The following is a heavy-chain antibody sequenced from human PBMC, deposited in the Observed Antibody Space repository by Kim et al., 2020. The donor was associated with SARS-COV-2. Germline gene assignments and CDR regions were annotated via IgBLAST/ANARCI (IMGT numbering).Heavy chain of an antibody. V-gene: IGHV1-69*13. CDR2: IIPIFGTA. CDR1: GGTFSSYA. Sequence: SVKVSCKASGGTFSSYAIRFVRQAPFPFLAWMGGIIPIFGTANYAQKFQGRVTITADESTSTAYMELSSLRSEDTAVYYCARARIAVAGEVFDYWGQGTLVTVSS. J-gene: IGHJ4*02. D-gene: IGHD6-19*01. CDR3: ARARIAVAGEVFDY.